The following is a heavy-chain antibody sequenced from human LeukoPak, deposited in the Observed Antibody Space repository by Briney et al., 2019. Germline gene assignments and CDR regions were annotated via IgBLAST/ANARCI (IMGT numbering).Heavy chain of an antibody. D-gene: IGHD2-15*01. J-gene: IGHJ4*02. V-gene: IGHV4-4*09. CDR2: IYTSGST. CDR1: GGSISSYY. Sequence: PSETLSLTCTVSGGSISSYYWSWIRQPPGKGLEWIGYIYTSGSTNYNPSLKSRVTISVDTSKNQFSLKLSSVTAADTAAYYCARHGGGYFDYWGQGTLVTVSS. CDR3: ARHGGGYFDY.